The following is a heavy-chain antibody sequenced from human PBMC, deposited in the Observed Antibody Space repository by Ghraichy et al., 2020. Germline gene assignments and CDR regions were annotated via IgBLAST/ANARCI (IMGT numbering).Heavy chain of an antibody. D-gene: IGHD1-14*01. CDR2: ISTRDSNT. Sequence: GGSLRLSCAASITFGRSAMNWVRQAPGKGPEWISGISTRDSNTYYADSVKGRFTISRDNSKNTLYLQMNSLRVEDTAIYYCAKDLADGNRPYFFDHWGQGTLVTVSS. CDR1: ITFGRSA. J-gene: IGHJ4*02. CDR3: AKDLADGNRPYFFDH. V-gene: IGHV3-23*01.